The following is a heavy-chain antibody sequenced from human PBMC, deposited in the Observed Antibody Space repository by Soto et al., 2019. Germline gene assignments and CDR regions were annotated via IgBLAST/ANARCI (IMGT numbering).Heavy chain of an antibody. CDR3: TTDVTGAYGGDY. J-gene: IGHJ4*02. CDR2: IKGKVDGGAT. D-gene: IGHD3-16*01. Sequence: EVQLVESGGNLVNPGGSLRLSCATSGLTFSGAWLSWVRQAPGKGLEWVGRIKGKVDGGATDYAAPVKGRFVISRDYSKDTLYVQINSLKTEDTAVYFCTTDVTGAYGGDYWGQGTLVTVSS. CDR1: GLTFSGAW. V-gene: IGHV3-15*01.